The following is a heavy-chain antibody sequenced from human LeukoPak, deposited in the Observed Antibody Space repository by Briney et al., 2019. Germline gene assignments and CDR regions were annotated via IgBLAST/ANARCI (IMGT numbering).Heavy chain of an antibody. D-gene: IGHD4-11*01. J-gene: IGHJ6*03. V-gene: IGHV3-53*01. CDR3: AREVYGNNYMDV. CDR2: IAHGGTT. CDR1: GFIVSSIF. Sequence: GGSLRLPCAASGFIVSSIFMSWVRQAPGKGLEWSSNIAHGGTTYFTVTGKTPFTISRDNSKNTLSLQMNVHRSENTAVYYCAREVYGNNYMDVWGKGATVTVSS.